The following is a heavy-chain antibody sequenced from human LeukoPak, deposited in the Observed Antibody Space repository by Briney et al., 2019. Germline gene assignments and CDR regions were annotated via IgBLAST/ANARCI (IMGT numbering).Heavy chain of an antibody. Sequence: KPSETLSLTCAVYGGSFSGYYWSWIRQPPGKGLEWIGEINHSGSTNYNPSLKSRVTISVDTSKNQFSLKLSSVTAADTAVYYCARHITYRRHQGVAVPWGQGTLVTVSS. V-gene: IGHV4-34*01. CDR1: GGSFSGYY. D-gene: IGHD2-15*01. CDR3: ARHITYRRHQGVAVP. J-gene: IGHJ5*02. CDR2: INHSGST.